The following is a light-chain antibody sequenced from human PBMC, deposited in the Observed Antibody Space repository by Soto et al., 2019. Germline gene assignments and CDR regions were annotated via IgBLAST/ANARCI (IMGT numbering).Light chain of an antibody. CDR3: QQYGSSPPWT. V-gene: IGKV3-20*01. J-gene: IGKJ1*01. CDR2: GAS. Sequence: EIVLTQSPGTLSLSPWERATLSCRASQSVSSSYLAWYQQKPGQAPRLLIYGASSRATGIPDRFSGSGSGTDFTLTISRLEPEDFAVYYCQQYGSSPPWTFGQGPRWIS. CDR1: QSVSSSY.